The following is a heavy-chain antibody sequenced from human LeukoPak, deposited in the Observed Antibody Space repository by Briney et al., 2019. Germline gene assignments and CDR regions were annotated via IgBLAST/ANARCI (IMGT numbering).Heavy chain of an antibody. CDR3: ARDVDSSGWYTSAEYFQH. CDR2: ISSSNSYI. CDR1: GFTFSSYS. J-gene: IGHJ1*01. V-gene: IGHV3-21*04. D-gene: IGHD6-19*01. Sequence: GGSLRLSCAASGFTFSSYSMNWVRQAPGKGLEWVSSISSSNSYIYYADSVKGRFTISRDNAKNSLYLQMNSLRAEDTAVYYCARDVDSSGWYTSAEYFQHWGQGTLVTVSS.